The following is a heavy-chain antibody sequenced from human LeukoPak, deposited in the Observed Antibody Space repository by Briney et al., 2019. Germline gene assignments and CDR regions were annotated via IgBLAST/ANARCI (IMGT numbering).Heavy chain of an antibody. V-gene: IGHV1-18*01. CDR2: ISTYNGNT. D-gene: IGHD3-16*02. Sequence: ASVKVSCKASGYTFTSYAMNWVRQAPGQGLEWMGWISTYNGNTKNAQKLQGRVTMTTDTSTSTAYMELRTLRSDDTAVYYCARADTVRLGELSHFDYWGQGILVTVSS. CDR3: ARADTVRLGELSHFDY. CDR1: GYTFTSYA. J-gene: IGHJ4*02.